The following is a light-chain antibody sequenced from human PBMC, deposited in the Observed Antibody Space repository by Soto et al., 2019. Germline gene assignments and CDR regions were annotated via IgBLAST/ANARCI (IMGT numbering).Light chain of an antibody. CDR2: GAF. V-gene: IGKV3-20*01. J-gene: IGKJ2*01. CDR1: QSVYSNY. Sequence: EIVLTQSPGTLSLSPGERATLSCRASQSVYSNYLAWYQQKPGQAPSPLIYGAFSRATGIPDRFSGSGSGTDFTLTISRLEPEDFVVYFCQQYVISPFNFGQGTKLEIK. CDR3: QQYVISPFN.